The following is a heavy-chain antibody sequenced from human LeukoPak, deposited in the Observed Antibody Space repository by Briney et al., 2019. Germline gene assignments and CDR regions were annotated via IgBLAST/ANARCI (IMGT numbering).Heavy chain of an antibody. CDR3: ASTGSGSYYNPADFDY. CDR1: GGTFSSYA. D-gene: IGHD3-10*01. CDR2: IIPILGIA. V-gene: IGHV1-69*04. Sequence: ASVKVSCKASGGTFSSYAISWVRQAPGQGLEWMGRIIPILGIANYAQKFQGRVTITADKSTSTAYMELSSLRSEDTAVYYCASTGSGSYYNPADFDYWGQGTLVTVSS. J-gene: IGHJ4*02.